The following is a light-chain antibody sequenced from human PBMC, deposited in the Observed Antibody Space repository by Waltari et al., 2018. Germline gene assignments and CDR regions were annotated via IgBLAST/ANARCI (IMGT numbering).Light chain of an antibody. J-gene: IGKJ5*01. Sequence: DIQMTQSPSTLSASVGDRVTITSRASQTISSWLAWYQQQPAKAPRLLIYRASTLESGLASRLSDSESGTEYTCTISSLQPDGYGTYYGQKYNSYSSTFDEGTRLEIK. V-gene: IGKV1-5*03. CDR2: RAS. CDR3: QKYNSYSST. CDR1: QTISSW.